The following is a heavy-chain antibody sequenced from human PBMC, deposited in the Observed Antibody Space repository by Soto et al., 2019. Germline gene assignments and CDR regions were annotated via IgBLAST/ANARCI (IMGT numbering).Heavy chain of an antibody. CDR3: AKDRRAQYYYFDY. D-gene: IGHD3-10*01. CDR2: ISYDGSNK. Sequence: QVQLVESGGGVVQPGRSLRLSCAASGFTFSSYGMHWVRQAPGKGLEWVAVISYDGSNKYYADSVKGRFTISRDNSKNTLYLQMNSLRAEDTAVYYCAKDRRAQYYYFDYWGQGTLVTVSS. CDR1: GFTFSSYG. J-gene: IGHJ4*02. V-gene: IGHV3-30*18.